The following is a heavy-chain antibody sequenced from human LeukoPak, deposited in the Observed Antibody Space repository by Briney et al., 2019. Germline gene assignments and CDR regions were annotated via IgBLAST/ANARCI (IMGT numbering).Heavy chain of an antibody. V-gene: IGHV4-34*01. CDR3: ARGRQLVLLRKRNWFDP. Sequence: SETLSLTCAVYGGSFSGYYWSWIRQPPGKGLEWIGEINHSGSTNYNPSLKSRVTISVDTSKNQFSLKLSPVTAADTAVYYCARGRQLVLLRKRNWFDPWGQGTLVTVS. CDR1: GGSFSGYY. CDR2: INHSGST. J-gene: IGHJ5*02. D-gene: IGHD6-13*01.